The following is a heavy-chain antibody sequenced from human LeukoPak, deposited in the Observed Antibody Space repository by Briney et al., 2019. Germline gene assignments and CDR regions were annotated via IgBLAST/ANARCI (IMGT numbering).Heavy chain of an antibody. CDR2: ITSSGTYI. D-gene: IGHD6-6*01. CDR3: ARGLSGYSSSLGY. V-gene: IGHV3-21*01. J-gene: IGHJ4*02. CDR1: GFTFSNYN. Sequence: GGSLRLSCAASGFTFSNYNMNWVRQAPGKAMEWVSSITSSGTYIFYADSVKGRFTISRDNAKNSLYLQMDSLGPEDTAVYYCARGLSGYSSSLGYWGQGTLVTVSS.